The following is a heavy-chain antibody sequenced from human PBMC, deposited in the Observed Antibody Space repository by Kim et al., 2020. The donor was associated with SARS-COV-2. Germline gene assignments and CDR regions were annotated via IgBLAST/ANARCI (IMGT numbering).Heavy chain of an antibody. Sequence: YSQKFQGRVTITRDTSASTAYMELSSLRSEDTAVYYCARDYGDYEYYFDYWGQGTLVTVSS. J-gene: IGHJ4*02. CDR3: ARDYGDYEYYFDY. D-gene: IGHD4-17*01. V-gene: IGHV1-3*01.